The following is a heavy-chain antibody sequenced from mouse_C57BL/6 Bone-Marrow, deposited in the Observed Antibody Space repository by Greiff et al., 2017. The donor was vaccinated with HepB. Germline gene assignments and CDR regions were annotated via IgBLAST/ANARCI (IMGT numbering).Heavy chain of an antibody. D-gene: IGHD1-1*01. V-gene: IGHV1-67*01. CDR3: ARWITTVVATPYWYFDV. Sequence: VKLQQSGPELVRPGVSVKISCKGSGYTFTDYAMHWVKQSHAKSLEWIGVISTYYGDASYNQKFKDKATMTVDKSSSTAYMQFSSLTSEDSAIYYCARWITTVVATPYWYFDVWGTGTTVTVSS. J-gene: IGHJ1*03. CDR2: ISTYYGDA. CDR1: GYTFTDYA.